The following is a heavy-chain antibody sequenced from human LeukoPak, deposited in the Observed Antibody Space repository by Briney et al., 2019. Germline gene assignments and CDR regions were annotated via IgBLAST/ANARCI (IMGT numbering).Heavy chain of an antibody. V-gene: IGHV3-20*04. J-gene: IGHJ4*02. CDR2: INWNGGSK. Sequence: GGSLRLPCAASGFSLDDCAMSWVRQAPGKGLEWVSSINWNGGSKGYVDSVKGRFTISRDNAKNSLYLQMNSLRAEDTALYYCARSGSSGYDYWGQGTLVTVSS. CDR1: GFSLDDCA. D-gene: IGHD3-10*01. CDR3: ARSGSSGYDY.